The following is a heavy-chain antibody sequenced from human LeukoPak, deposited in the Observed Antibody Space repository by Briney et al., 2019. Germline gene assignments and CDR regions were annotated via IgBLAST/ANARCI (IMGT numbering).Heavy chain of an antibody. V-gene: IGHV3-11*06. D-gene: IGHD1-14*01. CDR1: GFTFSDYY. CDR3: ARNRNYGLDI. CDR2: ISSSGSQT. J-gene: IGHJ3*02. Sequence: GGSLRPSCAASGFTFSDYYLSWIRQAPGKGLECVSYISSSGSQTLHAASVKGRFTISRDNAKNSLYLQMNSLRAEDTAVYYCARNRNYGLDIWGQGTKVTVSS.